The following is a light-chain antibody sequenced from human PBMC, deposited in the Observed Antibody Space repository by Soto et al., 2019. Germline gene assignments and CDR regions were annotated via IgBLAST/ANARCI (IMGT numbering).Light chain of an antibody. V-gene: IGKV1-5*03. J-gene: IGKJ1*01. CDR2: QAS. CDR1: QSTSSY. CDR3: QQYGSSPRT. Sequence: DIEMPQSPSTLCASVVDIFTISFVASQSTSSYLAWYQQKPGKAPKLLIYQASSLENGVPSRFSGSGSGTEFSLTIISLQPDDVAVYYCQQYGSSPRTFGQGTKVDIK.